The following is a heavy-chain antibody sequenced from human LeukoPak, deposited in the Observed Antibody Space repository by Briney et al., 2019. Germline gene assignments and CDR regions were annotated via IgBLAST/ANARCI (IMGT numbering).Heavy chain of an antibody. J-gene: IGHJ4*02. D-gene: IGHD2-15*01. V-gene: IGHV3-53*01. Sequence: GGSLRLSCEASGFSFSYYNFNWVRQAPGKGLEWVSVIYSGGSTYYADSVKGRFTISRDNSKNTLYLQMNSLRAEDTAVYYCASYSMTKYYFDYWGQGTLVTVSS. CDR3: ASYSMTKYYFDY. CDR1: GFSFSYYN. CDR2: IYSGGST.